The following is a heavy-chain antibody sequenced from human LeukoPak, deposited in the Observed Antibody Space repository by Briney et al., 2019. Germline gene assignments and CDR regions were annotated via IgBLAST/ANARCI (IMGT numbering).Heavy chain of an antibody. CDR3: ARGAWATRLAS. Sequence: SETLSLTCAVYGESLNSYYWSWVRQPPGEGLEWVGEIYESGTTKYNPSLKSRVATPMVPSKQQFSRILSSVTAADTAVYYCARGAWATRLASWGLGTPVIVSS. V-gene: IGHV4-34*01. CDR2: IYESGTT. CDR1: GESLNSYY. D-gene: IGHD2-15*01. J-gene: IGHJ4*02.